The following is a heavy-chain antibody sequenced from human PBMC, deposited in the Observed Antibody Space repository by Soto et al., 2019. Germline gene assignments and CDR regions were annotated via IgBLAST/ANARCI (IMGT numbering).Heavy chain of an antibody. CDR3: ASPTKPLYYYYGMDV. V-gene: IGHV1-69*12. CDR1: GGTFSSYA. J-gene: IGHJ6*02. CDR2: IIPIFGTA. D-gene: IGHD1-1*01. Sequence: QVQLAQSGAEVKKPGSSVKVSCKASGGTFSSYAISWVRQAPGQGLEWMGGIIPIFGTANYAQMFQGRVTITADESTSTAYMELSSLSSEDTAVYYCASPTKPLYYYYGMDVWGQGTTVTVSS.